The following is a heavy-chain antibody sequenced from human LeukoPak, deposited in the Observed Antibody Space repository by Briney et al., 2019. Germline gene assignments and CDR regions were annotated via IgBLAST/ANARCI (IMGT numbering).Heavy chain of an antibody. CDR2: INTNTGNP. D-gene: IGHD3-9*01. Sequence: ASVKVSCKASGYTFTSYAMNWVRQAPGQGLEWMGWINTNTGNPTYAQGFTGRFVFSLDTSVSTAYLQISSLKAEDTAVYYCARRSYDNYYYGMDVWGQGTTVTDSS. CDR3: ARRSYDNYYYGMDV. V-gene: IGHV7-4-1*02. CDR1: GYTFTSYA. J-gene: IGHJ6*02.